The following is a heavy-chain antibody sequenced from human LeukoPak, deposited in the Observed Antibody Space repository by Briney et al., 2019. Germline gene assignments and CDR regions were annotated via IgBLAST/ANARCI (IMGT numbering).Heavy chain of an antibody. D-gene: IGHD1/OR15-1a*01. CDR2: INWNGGST. Sequence: AGGSLRLSCVASGFRFDDYGMSWVRQAPGKGLEWVSGINWNGGSTSYADSVKGRFTISRDNSKNSLYLQMNSLRTEDTALYYCAKTISPSDAFDIWGQGTMVTVSS. V-gene: IGHV3-20*04. CDR3: AKTISPSDAFDI. J-gene: IGHJ3*02. CDR1: GFRFDDYG.